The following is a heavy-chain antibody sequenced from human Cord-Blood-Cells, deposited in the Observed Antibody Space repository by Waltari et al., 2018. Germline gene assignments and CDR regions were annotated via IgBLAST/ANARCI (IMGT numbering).Heavy chain of an antibody. J-gene: IGHJ3*02. CDR2: VIPIFGTA. V-gene: IGHV1-69*01. CDR3: ARRTAVAAPWGAFDI. CDR1: RGTFSSYA. Sequence: VQLVQSGAEVKKTGSSVTDSCKASRGTFSSYADSWLRHAPGQGLEWMGGVIPIFGTANYAQKFQGRVTITADESTSTAYMELSSLRSEDTAVYYCARRTAVAAPWGAFDIWGQGTMVTVSS. D-gene: IGHD6-19*01.